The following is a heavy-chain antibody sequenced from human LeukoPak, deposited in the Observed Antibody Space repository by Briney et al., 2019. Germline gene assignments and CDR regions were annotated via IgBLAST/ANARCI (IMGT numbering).Heavy chain of an antibody. CDR1: GGSISSGGYS. CDR3: ATAPYSSSSSAFDI. D-gene: IGHD6-6*01. V-gene: IGHV4-30-4*07. Sequence: SETLSLTCAVSGGSISSGGYSWSWIRQPPGKGLEWIGYIYYSGSTYYNPSLKSRVTISVDTSKNQFSLKLSSVTAADTAVYYCATAPYSSSSSAFDIWGQGTMVTVSS. J-gene: IGHJ3*02. CDR2: IYYSGST.